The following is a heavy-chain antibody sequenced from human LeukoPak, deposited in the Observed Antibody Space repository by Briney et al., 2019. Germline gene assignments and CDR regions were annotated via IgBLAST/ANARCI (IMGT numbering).Heavy chain of an antibody. Sequence: GGSLRLSCAASGFTVSSNYMSWVRQTPGKGLAWVSVLYSGGNTYYADSVKGRFTISRDNSKNMLFLQMNSLRAEDTGVYYCARVGRGDTYGYVDYWGQGTLVTVSP. V-gene: IGHV3-66*01. J-gene: IGHJ4*02. D-gene: IGHD5-18*01. CDR1: GFTVSSNY. CDR2: LYSGGNT. CDR3: ARVGRGDTYGYVDY.